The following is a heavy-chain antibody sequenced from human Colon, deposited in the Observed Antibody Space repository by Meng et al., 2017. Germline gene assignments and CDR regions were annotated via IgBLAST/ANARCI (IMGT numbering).Heavy chain of an antibody. CDR3: ARDHGTGLDH. J-gene: IGHJ4*02. CDR1: GFTFRDYY. D-gene: IGHD1-14*01. V-gene: IGHV3-11*01. Sequence: QGQVVEAGGGLVKPGGSLRLAVAASGFTFRDYYMTWIRQAPGKGLEWVSHISSSGKIIDYADSVKGRFTISRDNANNSLYLQMDSLTADDTAVYYCARDHGTGLDHWGQGALVTVSS. CDR2: ISSSGKII.